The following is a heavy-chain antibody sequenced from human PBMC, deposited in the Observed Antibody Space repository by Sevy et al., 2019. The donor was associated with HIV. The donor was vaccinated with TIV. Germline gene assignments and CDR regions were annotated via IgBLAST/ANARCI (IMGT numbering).Heavy chain of an antibody. V-gene: IGHV3-7*01. CDR3: ARTNDYGVLGAFDI. J-gene: IGHJ3*02. CDR1: GFTFSTYW. CDR2: INQDGSQK. Sequence: GGSLRLSCGASGFTFSTYWMSWVRQAPGKGLEWVANINQDGSQKYYVDSVKGRFTISRDNAKNSLYLQMNSLRAEDTAVYYCARTNDYGVLGAFDIWGQGTMVTVSS. D-gene: IGHD4-17*01.